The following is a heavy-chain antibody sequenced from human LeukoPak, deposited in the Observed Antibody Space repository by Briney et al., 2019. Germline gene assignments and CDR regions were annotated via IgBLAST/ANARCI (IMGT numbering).Heavy chain of an antibody. V-gene: IGHV4-39*01. J-gene: IGHJ4*02. D-gene: IGHD3-22*01. CDR1: GGSISSSSYY. CDR3: ATPGGYYDSSGYFKDY. CDR2: IYYSGST. Sequence: PSETLSLTCTVSGGSISSSSYYWGWLRQPPGKGLEWIGSIYYSGSTYYNPSLKSRVTISVDTSKNQFSLKLSSVTAPDTAVYYCATPGGYYDSSGYFKDYWGQGTLVTVSS.